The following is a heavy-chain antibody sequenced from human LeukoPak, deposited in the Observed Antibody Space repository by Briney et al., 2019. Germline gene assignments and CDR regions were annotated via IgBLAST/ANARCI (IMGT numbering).Heavy chain of an antibody. J-gene: IGHJ4*02. V-gene: IGHV4-59*08. CDR3: ARVTDWNDFDY. CDR2: IYHSGST. CDR1: GGSISSYY. D-gene: IGHD1-1*01. Sequence: SETLSLTCTVSGGSISSYYWSWIRQPPGKGLEWIGYIYHSGSTCYNPSLKSRVTISVDTSKNQFSLKLSSVTAADTAVYYCARVTDWNDFDYWGQGTLVTVSS.